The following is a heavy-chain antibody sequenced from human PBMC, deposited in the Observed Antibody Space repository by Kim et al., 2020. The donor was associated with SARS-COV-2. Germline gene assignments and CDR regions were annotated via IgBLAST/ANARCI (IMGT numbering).Heavy chain of an antibody. CDR3: ARGRFSLAASDY. Sequence: YYADSVKGRFTISRDNSKNTLYLQMNSLRAEDTAVYYCARGRFSLAASDYWGQGTLVTVSS. D-gene: IGHD2-15*01. V-gene: IGHV3-30*01. J-gene: IGHJ4*02.